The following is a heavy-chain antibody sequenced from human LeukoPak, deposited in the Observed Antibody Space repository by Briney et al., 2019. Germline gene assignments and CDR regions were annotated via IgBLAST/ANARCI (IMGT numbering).Heavy chain of an antibody. CDR3: AGHTGGTTNDL. Sequence: SETLSLTCTVSGGSISSYYWSWIRQPPGKGLEWIGYIYYSGSTNYNRSLKSRVTLSVDTSKDQFSLKLTSVTAADTAVYYCAGHTGGTTNDLWGRGTLVTVSS. V-gene: IGHV4-59*08. CDR1: GGSISSYY. CDR2: IYYSGST. J-gene: IGHJ2*01. D-gene: IGHD1-7*01.